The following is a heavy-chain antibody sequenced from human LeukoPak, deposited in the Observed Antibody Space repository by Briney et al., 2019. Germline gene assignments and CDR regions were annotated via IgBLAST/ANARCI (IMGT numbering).Heavy chain of an antibody. CDR1: GFTFSDYY. J-gene: IGHJ4*02. CDR2: IFHSGNT. Sequence: PGGSLRLSCAASGFTFSDYYMSWIRQAPGKGLEWIGSIFHSGNTYYNPSFKRRGTISVDTSKNQFFLKLSSVTAADTAVYYCARVGAAAGISISYYFDYWGQGTLL. V-gene: IGHV4-38-2*01. D-gene: IGHD6-13*01. CDR3: ARVGAAAGISISYYFDY.